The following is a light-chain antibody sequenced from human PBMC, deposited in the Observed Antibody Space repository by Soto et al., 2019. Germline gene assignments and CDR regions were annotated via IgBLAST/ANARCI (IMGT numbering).Light chain of an antibody. CDR2: AAS. Sequence: DIPMTQSPSSLSASVGDRVTITCRASENIDKYLNWYQQKPGKAPKALIYAASSLQTGVPSRFRGSGSGTDFTLTISSLQPEDFATYYCQQSYSSSWTFGQGTKV. CDR3: QQSYSSSWT. J-gene: IGKJ1*01. V-gene: IGKV1-39*01. CDR1: ENIDKY.